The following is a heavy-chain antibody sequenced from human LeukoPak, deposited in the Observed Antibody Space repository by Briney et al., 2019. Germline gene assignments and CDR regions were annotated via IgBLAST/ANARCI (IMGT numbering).Heavy chain of an antibody. CDR2: ISSSGSTI. V-gene: IGHV3-48*04. CDR3: ARDAMVSNYFDY. Sequence: GRSLRLSCAASGFTFSSYGMHWVRQAPGKGLEWVSYISSSGSTIYYADSVKGRFTISRDNAKNSLYLQMNSLRAEDTAVYYCARDAMVSNYFDYWGQGTLVTVSS. D-gene: IGHD5-18*01. CDR1: GFTFSSYG. J-gene: IGHJ4*02.